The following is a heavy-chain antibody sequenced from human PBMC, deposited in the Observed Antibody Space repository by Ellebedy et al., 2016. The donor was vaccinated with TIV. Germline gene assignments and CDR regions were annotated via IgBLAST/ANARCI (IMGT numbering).Heavy chain of an antibody. CDR3: ARRPYCSTTTCYGLDY. CDR1: GGSLGGYY. J-gene: IGHJ4*02. V-gene: IGHV4-34*01. Sequence: SETLSLXCAVYGGSLGGYYWSWVRQPPGEGLEWIGEINHSGSTNHNPSLKSRVTISVDTSKNQFSLKLRSVTAADTAVYFCARRPYCSTTTCYGLDYWGQGTLVTVSS. CDR2: INHSGST. D-gene: IGHD2-2*01.